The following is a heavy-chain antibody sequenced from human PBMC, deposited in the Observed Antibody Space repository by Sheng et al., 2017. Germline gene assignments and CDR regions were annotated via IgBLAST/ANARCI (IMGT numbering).Heavy chain of an antibody. V-gene: IGHV4-4*07. Sequence: QVQLQESGPGLVKPSETLPLTCTVSGGSISSYYWSWIRQPAGKGLEWIGRIYTSGSTNYNPSLKSRVTMSVDTSKNQFSLKLSSVTAADTAVYYCARDNIVLMVYASDWFDPWGQGTLVTVSS. CDR2: IYTSGST. D-gene: IGHD2-8*01. J-gene: IGHJ5*02. CDR3: ARDNIVLMVYASDWFDP. CDR1: GGSISSYY.